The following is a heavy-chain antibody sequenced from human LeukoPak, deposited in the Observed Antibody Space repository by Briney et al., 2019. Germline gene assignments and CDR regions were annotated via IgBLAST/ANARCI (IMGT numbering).Heavy chain of an antibody. V-gene: IGHV3-74*01. CDR1: GLTFSRQW. Sequence: GGSLRLSCAASGLTFSRQWMFWVRQVPGKGLVWVSQIDRDGTSAGYADSVKGRFTISRDNAKNTLYLQMDSLRAEDTAVYYCATETSAWSAFDIWGQGTMVTVS. D-gene: IGHD6-19*01. J-gene: IGHJ3*02. CDR3: ATETSAWSAFDI. CDR2: IDRDGTSA.